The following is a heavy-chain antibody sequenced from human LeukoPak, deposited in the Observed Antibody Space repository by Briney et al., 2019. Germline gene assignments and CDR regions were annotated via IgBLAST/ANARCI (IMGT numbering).Heavy chain of an antibody. Sequence: GGSLRPSCAASGFTFSSYWMNWARQAPGKGLEWVSSICSTSRCIFYADSVKGRFTISRDNAKSSLYLQMNDLRAEDTAVYYCVRHGDTDSCLANWGQGTLVTVSS. CDR1: GFTFSSYW. CDR2: ICSTSRCI. V-gene: IGHV3-21*01. CDR3: VRHGDTDSCLAN. J-gene: IGHJ4*02. D-gene: IGHD2-2*01.